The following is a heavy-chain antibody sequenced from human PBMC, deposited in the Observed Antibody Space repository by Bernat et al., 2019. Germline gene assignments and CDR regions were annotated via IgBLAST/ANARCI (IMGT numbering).Heavy chain of an antibody. CDR1: GFTFSSYS. CDR2: ISSSSSYI. D-gene: IGHD4-17*01. Sequence: EVQLVESGGGLVKPGGSLRLSCAASGFTFSSYSMNWVRQAPGKGLEWVSSISSSSSYIYYADSVKGRFTISRDNAKNSLYLQMNSLRAEDTAVYYCVRDSGVTTYNWFDPWGQGTLVTVSS. V-gene: IGHV3-21*01. J-gene: IGHJ5*02. CDR3: VRDSGVTTYNWFDP.